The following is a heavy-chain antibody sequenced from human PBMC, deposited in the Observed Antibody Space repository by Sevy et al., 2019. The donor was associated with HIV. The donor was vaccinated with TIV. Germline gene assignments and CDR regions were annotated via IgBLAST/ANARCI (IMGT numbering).Heavy chain of an antibody. Sequence: GGSLRLSCAASGFSFSSYDMHWVRQAPGMGLEWVAVIRYDGSNKHYGDSVKGRFTNSRDNSKNALYLQMSSLRAEDTAVYYCAREKVDTSMIFVEYYGMDVWGQGTTVTVSS. CDR2: IRYDGSNK. J-gene: IGHJ6*02. CDR1: GFSFSSYD. V-gene: IGHV3-33*01. CDR3: AREKVDTSMIFVEYYGMDV. D-gene: IGHD5-18*01.